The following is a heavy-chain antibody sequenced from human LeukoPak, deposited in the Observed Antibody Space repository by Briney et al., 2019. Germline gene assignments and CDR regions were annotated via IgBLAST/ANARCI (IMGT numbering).Heavy chain of an antibody. CDR1: GFTFSNYW. CDR2: INSDGRST. D-gene: IGHD5-12*01. V-gene: IGHV3-74*01. CDR3: ARDYFGYSGYDP. J-gene: IGHJ5*02. Sequence: GGSLRLSCAASGFTFSNYWMHWVRQAPGKGLVWVSRINSDGRSTKYADSVKGRFTISRDNAKDTLYLQMNSLRAEDTAVYYCARDYFGYSGYDPTGQGTLVTVSS.